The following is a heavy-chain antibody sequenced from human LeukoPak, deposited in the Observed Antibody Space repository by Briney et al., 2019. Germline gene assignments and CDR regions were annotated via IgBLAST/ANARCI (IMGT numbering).Heavy chain of an antibody. Sequence: PSETLSLTCAVYGGSFSGYYWSWLRQPPGKGLEWSGEINHSGSTNYNPSLKSRVTISVDTSKNQFSLKLSSVTAADTAVYYCARSLYYYDSSGYYEDDAFDIWGQGTMVTVSS. J-gene: IGHJ3*02. V-gene: IGHV4-34*01. CDR2: INHSGST. D-gene: IGHD3-22*01. CDR3: ARSLYYYDSSGYYEDDAFDI. CDR1: GGSFSGYY.